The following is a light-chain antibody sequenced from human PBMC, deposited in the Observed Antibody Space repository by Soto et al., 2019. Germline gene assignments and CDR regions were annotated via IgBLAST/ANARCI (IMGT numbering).Light chain of an antibody. Sequence: DIQMTQSPSSLSASVGARVSTTCQASQDIRTSLSWFQHKPGRAPKLLIYGASYLETGVPSRFRGGGSGTNFTFTITSLQPEDIATYYCQHYNNLPPFTFGPGTIVDIK. CDR3: QHYNNLPPFT. CDR1: QDIRTS. CDR2: GAS. J-gene: IGKJ3*01. V-gene: IGKV1-33*01.